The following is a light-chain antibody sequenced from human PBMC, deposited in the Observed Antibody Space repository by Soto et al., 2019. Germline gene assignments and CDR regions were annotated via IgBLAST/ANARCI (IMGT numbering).Light chain of an antibody. V-gene: IGKV1-33*01. CDR1: PGISNNF. Sequence: DIQMTQSPSSLSASVGERVTITCQASPGISNNFLHWYQQKPGEAPKLLISDASNLQTGVPSRFTGSRSGTDFTFTISSLQPEDTATYYCQHYDNLVFGGGTKVAIK. CDR2: DAS. CDR3: QHYDNLV. J-gene: IGKJ4*01.